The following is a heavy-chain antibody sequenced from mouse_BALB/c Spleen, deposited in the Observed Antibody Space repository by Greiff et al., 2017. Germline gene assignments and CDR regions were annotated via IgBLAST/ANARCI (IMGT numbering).Heavy chain of an antibody. CDR3: GRRGYGNYRGNAMDY. J-gene: IGHJ4*01. CDR1: GYTFTDHI. D-gene: IGHD2-10*02. CDR2: IYPVSGET. V-gene: IGHV1-11*01. Sequence: VQLQQSGAELASPGALVTLSCKASGYTFTDHIMNWVKKRPGQGLEWIGRIYPVSGETNYNQKFMGKATFSVDRSSSTVYMVLNSLTSEDPAVYYCGRRGYGNYRGNAMDYWGQGTSVTVSS.